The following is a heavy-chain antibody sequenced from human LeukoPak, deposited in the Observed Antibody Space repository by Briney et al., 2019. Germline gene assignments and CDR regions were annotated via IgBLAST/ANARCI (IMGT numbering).Heavy chain of an antibody. D-gene: IGHD1-7*01. CDR2: INHSGST. V-gene: IGHV4-34*01. Sequence: SETLSLTCAVYGGSFSGYYWSWIRQPPGKGLEWIGEINHSGSTNYNPSLKSRVTISVDTSKNQFSLKLSSVTAADTAVYYCARGVRITGTTIYYMDVWGKGTTVTVSS. CDR3: ARGVRITGTTIYYMDV. CDR1: GGSFSGYY. J-gene: IGHJ6*03.